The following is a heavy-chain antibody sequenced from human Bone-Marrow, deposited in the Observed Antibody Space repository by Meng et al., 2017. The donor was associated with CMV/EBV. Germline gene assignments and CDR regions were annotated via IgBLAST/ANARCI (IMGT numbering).Heavy chain of an antibody. J-gene: IGHJ4*02. CDR2: INPNSGGT. D-gene: IGHD5-12*01. Sequence: ASVKVSCKASGGTFSSYAISWVRQAPGQGLEWMGWINPNSGGTNYAQKLQGRVTMTRDTSISTAYMELSRLRSDDTAVYYCARIGGYARWGQGTLVTVSS. CDR3: ARIGGYAR. V-gene: IGHV1-2*02. CDR1: GGTFSSYA.